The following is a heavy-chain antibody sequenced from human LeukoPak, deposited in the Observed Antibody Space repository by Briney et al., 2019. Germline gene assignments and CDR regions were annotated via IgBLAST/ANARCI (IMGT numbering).Heavy chain of an antibody. V-gene: IGHV4-30-4*01. J-gene: IGHJ4*02. Sequence: SRTLSLTCTVSGGSTSSGDYYWSWIRQPPGKGLEWIGYIYHSGSTYYNPSLKSRVIISVDTSKNQFSLKLSSVTAADTAVYYCARGPDSSGYYYFDYWGQGTLVTVAS. D-gene: IGHD3-22*01. CDR3: ARGPDSSGYYYFDY. CDR2: IYHSGST. CDR1: GGSTSSGDYY.